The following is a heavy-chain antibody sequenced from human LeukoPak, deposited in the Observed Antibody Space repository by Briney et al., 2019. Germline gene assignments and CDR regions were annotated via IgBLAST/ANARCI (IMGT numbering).Heavy chain of an antibody. CDR3: ARMIAVAGPYYFDY. V-gene: IGHV3-21*01. CDR2: ISSSSSYT. Sequence: PGGSLRFSCAASGFTFSDYSMTWVRQAPGKGLEWVSSISSSSSYTYYADSVKGRFTISRDNAKNSLYLQMNSLRAEDTAVYYCARMIAVAGPYYFDYWGQGTLDTVSS. J-gene: IGHJ4*02. CDR1: GFTFSDYS. D-gene: IGHD6-19*01.